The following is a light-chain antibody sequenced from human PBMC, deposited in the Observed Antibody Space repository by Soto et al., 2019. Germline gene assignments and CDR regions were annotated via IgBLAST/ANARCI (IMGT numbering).Light chain of an antibody. CDR3: CSYAGSSTFDVV. V-gene: IGLV2-23*02. CDR1: SSDVGSYNL. Sequence: QAASVSGSPGQSITISCTGTSSDVGSYNLVSWYQQHPGKAPKLMIYEVSKRPSGVSNRFSGSKSGNTASLTISGLQAEDEADYYCCSYAGSSTFDVVFGGGTKLTVL. J-gene: IGLJ2*01. CDR2: EVS.